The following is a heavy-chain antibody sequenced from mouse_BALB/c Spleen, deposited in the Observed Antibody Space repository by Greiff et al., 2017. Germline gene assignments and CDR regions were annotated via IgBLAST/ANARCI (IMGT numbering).Heavy chain of an antibody. CDR2: ISSGGSYT. Sequence: EVHLVESGGGLVKPGGSLKLSCAASGFTFSSYAMSWVRQTPEKRLEWVATISSGGSYTYYPDSVKGRFTISRDNAKNTLYLQMSSLRSEDTAMYHCARHRTDWGQGTLVTVSA. CDR3: ARHRTD. J-gene: IGHJ3*01. V-gene: IGHV5-9-3*01. CDR1: GFTFSSYA.